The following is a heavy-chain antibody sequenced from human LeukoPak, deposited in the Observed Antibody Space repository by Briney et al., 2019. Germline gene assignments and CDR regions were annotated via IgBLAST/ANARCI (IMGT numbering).Heavy chain of an antibody. V-gene: IGHV3-30*03. D-gene: IGHD3-22*01. CDR3: ATFAYYYDNSGYSYEQYYGMDV. J-gene: IGHJ6*02. CDR1: GFTFSSYG. CDR2: ISYDGSNR. Sequence: GSLRLSCAASGFTFSSYGMHWVRQAPGKGLEWVAVISYDGSNRYYADSVKGRFTISRDNSKNTLYLQVSSLTPEDTAVYYCATFAYYYDNSGYSYEQYYGMDVWGPGTTVTVSS.